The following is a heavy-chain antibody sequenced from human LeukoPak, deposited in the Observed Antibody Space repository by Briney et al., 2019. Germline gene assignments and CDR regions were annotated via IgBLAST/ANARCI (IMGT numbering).Heavy chain of an antibody. CDR1: GFTFSSYG. Sequence: GGSLRLSCAASGFTFSSYGMHWVRQAPGKGLEWVAVISYDGSNKYYADSVKGRFTISRDNSKNTLYLQMNSLRAEDTAVYYCANSLTSLWFGELLWGEGGHYYGMDVWGQGTTVTVSS. V-gene: IGHV3-30*18. CDR3: ANSLTSLWFGELLWGEGGHYYGMDV. CDR2: ISYDGSNK. D-gene: IGHD3-10*01. J-gene: IGHJ6*02.